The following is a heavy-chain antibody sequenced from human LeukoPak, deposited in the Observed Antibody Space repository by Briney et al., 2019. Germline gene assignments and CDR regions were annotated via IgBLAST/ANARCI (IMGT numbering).Heavy chain of an antibody. J-gene: IGHJ6*02. CDR1: GYSFTSYW. D-gene: IGHD3-16*01. Sequence: GESPKISCKGSGYSFTSYWIGWVRQMPGKGLEWMGIIYPGDSDTRYSPSFQGQVTISADKSISTAYLQWSSLKASDTAMYYCARLGLGGYHYYYGMDVWGQGTTVTVSS. V-gene: IGHV5-51*01. CDR2: IYPGDSDT. CDR3: ARLGLGGYHYYYGMDV.